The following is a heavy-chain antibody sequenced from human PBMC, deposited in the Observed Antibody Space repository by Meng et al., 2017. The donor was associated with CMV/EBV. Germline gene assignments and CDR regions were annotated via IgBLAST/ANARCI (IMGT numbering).Heavy chain of an antibody. Sequence: LVEPSEPLSTTWTCFGCSCGGSSFSLGWFRQHPGKRLDGIGSMYYSGISYNSPSLKSRVIISVETSMNQFSLKLCSVTAADTAVYYCARDRDIVVVPGAPWFDPWGQGTLVTVSS. J-gene: IGHJ5*02. CDR1: GCSCGGSSFS. CDR2: MYYSGIS. D-gene: IGHD2-2*01. V-gene: IGHV4-39*07. CDR3: ARDRDIVVVPGAPWFDP.